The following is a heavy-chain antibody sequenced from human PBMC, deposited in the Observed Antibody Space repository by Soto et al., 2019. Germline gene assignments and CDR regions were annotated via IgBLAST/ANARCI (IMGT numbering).Heavy chain of an antibody. CDR3: SRVGGSTWH. CDR2: INSDGSST. J-gene: IGHJ4*02. V-gene: IGHV3-74*01. Sequence: GGSLRLSCAASGFTFSSYWMHWVRQAPGKGLVWVSRINSDGSSTNYADFVKGRLTISRDNAKNTLYLQMNSLRVEDTAVYYCSRVGGSTWHWGQGTLVTVSS. D-gene: IGHD1-26*01. CDR1: GFTFSSYW.